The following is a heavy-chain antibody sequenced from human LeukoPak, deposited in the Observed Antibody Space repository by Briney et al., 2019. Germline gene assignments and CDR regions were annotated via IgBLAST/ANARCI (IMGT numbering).Heavy chain of an antibody. J-gene: IGHJ4*02. CDR3: ARDLGKIGGNSSPFDY. V-gene: IGHV1-69*05. CDR1: GGTFSSYA. CDR2: IIPIFGTA. Sequence: ASVKVSCKASGGTFSSYAISWVRQAPGQGLEWMGGIIPIFGTANYAQKFQGRVTITTDESTSTAYMELSSLRSEDTAVYYCARDLGKIGGNSSPFDYWGQGTLVTVSS. D-gene: IGHD4-23*01.